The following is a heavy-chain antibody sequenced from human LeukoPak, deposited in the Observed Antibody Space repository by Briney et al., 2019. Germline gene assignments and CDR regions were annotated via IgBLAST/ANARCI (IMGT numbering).Heavy chain of an antibody. Sequence: ASVKVSCKASGGTFISYAISWVRQAPGQGLEWMGGIIPIFGTANYAQKFQGRVTITADESTSTAYMELSSLRSEDTAVYYCARASPISPHYYDSSGYYLAIFDYWGQGTLVTVSS. V-gene: IGHV1-69*13. CDR1: GGTFISYA. D-gene: IGHD3-22*01. J-gene: IGHJ4*02. CDR3: ARASPISPHYYDSSGYYLAIFDY. CDR2: IIPIFGTA.